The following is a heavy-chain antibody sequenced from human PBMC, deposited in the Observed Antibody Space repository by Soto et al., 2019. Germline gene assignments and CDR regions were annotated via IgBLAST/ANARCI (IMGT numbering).Heavy chain of an antibody. CDR1: GFSLSNARMG. D-gene: IGHD3-16*02. CDR2: IFSNDEK. J-gene: IGHJ4*02. CDR3: ALIWLGELSLHTLDY. V-gene: IGHV2-26*01. Sequence: QVTLKESGPVLVQPTEPLTLTCTVSGFSLSNARMGVSWIRQPPGKALEWLAHIFSNDEKSYSTSLKSRLTTSQDTSQGRVVRTMTNMDTEATATYYCALIWLGELSLHTLDYWGQGTLVTVSS.